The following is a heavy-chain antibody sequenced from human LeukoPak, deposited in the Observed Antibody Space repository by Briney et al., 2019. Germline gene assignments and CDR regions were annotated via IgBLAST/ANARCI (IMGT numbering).Heavy chain of an antibody. CDR1: GFTFSNSG. CDR2: ISFDGGNQ. V-gene: IGHV3-30*18. CDR3: AKKKESGYAYYYDSSGYFDY. J-gene: IGHJ4*02. Sequence: GGSLRLSCVASGFTFSNSGMHWVRQAPGKGLEWVSHISFDGGNQYYVDSVKGRFTISRDNSKNTLYLQMNSLRAEDTAVYYCAKKKESGYAYYYDSSGYFDYWGQGTLVTVSS. D-gene: IGHD3-22*01.